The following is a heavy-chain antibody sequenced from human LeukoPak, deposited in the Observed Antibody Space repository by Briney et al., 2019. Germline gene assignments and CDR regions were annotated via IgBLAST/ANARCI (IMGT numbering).Heavy chain of an antibody. CDR3: ARSPYQHYPWGNWFDP. Sequence: RASVKVSCKASGGTFSSYAISWVRQAPGQGLEWMGGIIPIFGTANYAQKFQGRVTITADESTSTAYMELRSLRSDDTAVYYCARSPYQHYPWGNWFDPWGQGTLVTVSS. D-gene: IGHD7-27*01. CDR1: GGTFSSYA. V-gene: IGHV1-69*13. CDR2: IIPIFGTA. J-gene: IGHJ5*02.